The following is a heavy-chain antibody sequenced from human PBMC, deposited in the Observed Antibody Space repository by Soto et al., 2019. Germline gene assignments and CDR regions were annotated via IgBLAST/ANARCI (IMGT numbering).Heavy chain of an antibody. J-gene: IGHJ6*02. D-gene: IGHD1-1*01. CDR1: GYTFSDNG. CDR2: ISTYTGRT. CDR3: ATEATFAPNGNQLMDV. V-gene: IGHV1-18*04. Sequence: ASVKVSCKASGYTFSDNGISWVRQAPGQGLEWMGWISTYTGRTNYAQKFQGRVTLTTDTSTSTAYMHLRSLRPDDTAVYFCATEATFAPNGNQLMDVWGQGTTVTVSS.